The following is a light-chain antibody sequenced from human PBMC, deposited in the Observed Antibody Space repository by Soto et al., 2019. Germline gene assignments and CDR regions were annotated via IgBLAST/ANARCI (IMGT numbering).Light chain of an antibody. CDR3: QEYNRWPPEFI. J-gene: IGKJ2*01. CDR2: AAS. V-gene: IGKV3-15*01. CDR1: QTAYKN. Sequence: ELEMTQSPASLSASPGETVTLSCRATQTAYKNLAWYQQEPGQPPRLLIFAASTRAPGLPARFSGSGSGTEFTLTISSLQSEDSAIYYCQEYNRWPPEFIFGPGTRLEIK.